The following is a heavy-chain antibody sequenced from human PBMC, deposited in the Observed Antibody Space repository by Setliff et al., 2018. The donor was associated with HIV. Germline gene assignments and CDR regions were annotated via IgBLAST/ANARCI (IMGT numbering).Heavy chain of an antibody. CDR2: IDHSGNI. V-gene: IGHV4-34*01. J-gene: IGHJ4*02. CDR1: GGSFNDYY. CDR3: ARGLNYYGSGSYLPLGY. D-gene: IGHD3-10*01. Sequence: SETLSLTCAVYGGSFNDYYRTWIRQPPGKGLEWIGGIDHSGNIKYHASLKSRVTISKDTSKNQISLKLRSVTAADTAVYYCARGLNYYGSGSYLPLGYWGQGTLVTVSS.